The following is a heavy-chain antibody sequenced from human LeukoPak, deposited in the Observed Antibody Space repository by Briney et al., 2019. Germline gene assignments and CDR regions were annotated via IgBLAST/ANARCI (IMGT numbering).Heavy chain of an antibody. Sequence: GGSLRLSCAASGFTFSSYSMNWVRQAPGEGLEWVSYISSSSSTIYYADSVKGRFTISRDNAKNSLYLQMNSLRAEDTAVYYCARVGGYDSYWGQGTLVTVSS. D-gene: IGHD5-12*01. J-gene: IGHJ4*02. CDR2: ISSSSSTI. CDR1: GFTFSSYS. V-gene: IGHV3-48*01. CDR3: ARVGGYDSY.